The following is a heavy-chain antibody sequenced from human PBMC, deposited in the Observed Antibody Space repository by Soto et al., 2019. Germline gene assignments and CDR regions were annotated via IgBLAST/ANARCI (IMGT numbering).Heavy chain of an antibody. CDR2: ISGSGGST. D-gene: IGHD2-8*01. Sequence: EVQLLESGGGLVQPGGSLRLSCAASGFTFSSYVMSWVRQAPGKGLEWVSAISGSGGSTYYADSVKGRFTISRDNSKNTLYLQMNSLRAEDTAVYYCAKDLRKVLMVYAGTWGQGTLVTVSS. V-gene: IGHV3-23*01. J-gene: IGHJ4*02. CDR1: GFTFSSYV. CDR3: AKDLRKVLMVYAGT.